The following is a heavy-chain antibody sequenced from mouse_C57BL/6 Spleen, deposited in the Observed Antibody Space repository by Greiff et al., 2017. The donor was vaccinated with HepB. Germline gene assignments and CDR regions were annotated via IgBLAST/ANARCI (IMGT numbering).Heavy chain of an antibody. CDR2: ISNLAYSI. CDR1: GFTFSDYG. J-gene: IGHJ4*01. CDR3: ARRGIYYGILDYAMDY. Sequence: EVNVVESGGGLVQPGGSLKLSCAASGFTFSDYGMAWVRQAPRKGPEWVAFISNLAYSIYYADTVTGRFTISRENAKNTLYLEMSSLRSEDTAMYYCARRGIYYGILDYAMDYWGQGTSVTVSS. D-gene: IGHD2-1*01. V-gene: IGHV5-15*01.